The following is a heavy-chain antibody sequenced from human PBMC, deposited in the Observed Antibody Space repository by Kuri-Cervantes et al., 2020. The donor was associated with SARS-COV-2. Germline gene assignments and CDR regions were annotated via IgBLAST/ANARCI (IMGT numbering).Heavy chain of an antibody. Sequence: GESLKISCAASGFTFSSYGTHWVRQAPGKGLEWAAFIRYDGSNKYYADSVKGRFTISRDNSKNTLYLQMNSLRAEDTAVYYCAKVDYWGQGTLVTVSS. CDR3: AKVDY. V-gene: IGHV3-30*02. J-gene: IGHJ4*02. CDR2: IRYDGSNK. CDR1: GFTFSSYG.